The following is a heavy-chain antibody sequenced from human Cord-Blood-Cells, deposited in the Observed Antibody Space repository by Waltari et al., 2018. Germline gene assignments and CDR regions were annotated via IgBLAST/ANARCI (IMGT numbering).Heavy chain of an antibody. D-gene: IGHD1-7*01. Sequence: QAQPQESGPGLVTPSATLSLTCTVSGYSISTGYYWGWIRPPPGQGLRWIGSIYHSGSTYNNPSLKSRVTISLDTSKNQFSLKLSSVTAADTAVYYSARVRNNWNYGGTYNWFDPWGQGTLVSVSS. CDR2: IYHSGST. CDR3: ARVRNNWNYGGTYNWFDP. CDR1: GYSISTGYY. V-gene: IGHV4-38-2*02. J-gene: IGHJ5*02.